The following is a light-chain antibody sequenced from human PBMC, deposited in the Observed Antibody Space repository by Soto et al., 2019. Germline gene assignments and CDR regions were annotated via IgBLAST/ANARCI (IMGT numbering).Light chain of an antibody. CDR3: QQYNNWPRAT. Sequence: EIVMTQSPATLSVSPGERATLSCRASQSVSSTLAWYQQKPGQAPRLLIYGASTRATGIPARFSGSGSETEFTLTISSLQSEDFAVYYCQQYNNWPRATFGGGTKVEIK. CDR2: GAS. CDR1: QSVSST. V-gene: IGKV3-15*01. J-gene: IGKJ4*01.